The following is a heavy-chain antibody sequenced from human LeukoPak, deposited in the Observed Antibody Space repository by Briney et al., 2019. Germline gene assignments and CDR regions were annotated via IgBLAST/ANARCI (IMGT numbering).Heavy chain of an antibody. Sequence: GGSLRLSCAASGFTFGSNYMSWVRQAPGKGLEWVSVIYSGGSTYYADSVKGRFTISRDNSKNTLYLQMNSLRAEDTAVYYCARATSYYYYGMDVWGQGTTVTVSS. D-gene: IGHD1/OR15-1a*01. V-gene: IGHV3-53*01. CDR1: GFTFGSNY. CDR3: ARATSYYYYGMDV. CDR2: IYSGGST. J-gene: IGHJ6*02.